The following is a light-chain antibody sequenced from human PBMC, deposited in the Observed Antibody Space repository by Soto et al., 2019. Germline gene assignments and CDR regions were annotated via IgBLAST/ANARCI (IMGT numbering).Light chain of an antibody. CDR1: SSDVGGYNY. CDR2: DVS. J-gene: IGLJ2*01. CDR3: SSYTSSSTLDVV. Sequence: QSALTQPASVSGSPGQSITISCTGTSSDVGGYNYVSWYQQHPGKAPKLMIYDVSNRPSGVSNRFSGSKSGNTASLTISGLQAEDEADYYCSSYTSSSTLDVVFGGWTQLIVL. V-gene: IGLV2-14*01.